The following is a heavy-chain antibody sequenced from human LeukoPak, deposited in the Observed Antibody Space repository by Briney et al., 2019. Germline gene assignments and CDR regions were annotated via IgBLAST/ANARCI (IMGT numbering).Heavy chain of an antibody. V-gene: IGHV3-43*02. CDR2: ISGDGTIT. CDR3: AKDTPLFYHYYGIDV. J-gene: IGHJ6*02. Sequence: PGGSLRLSCAASGLNLDAYAMHWVRQAPGKGLEWVSLISGDGTITYYADSVKGRFTISRDNSKNSLFLEMNSLRSEDTALYSCAKDTPLFYHYYGIDVWGQGTTVTVSS. CDR1: GLNLDAYA.